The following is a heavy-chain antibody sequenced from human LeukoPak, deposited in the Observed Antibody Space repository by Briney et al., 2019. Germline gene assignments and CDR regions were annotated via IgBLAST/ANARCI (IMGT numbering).Heavy chain of an antibody. CDR2: MNPNSGNT. CDR1: AYTFTSYD. J-gene: IGHJ4*02. V-gene: IGHV1-8*03. Sequence: ASVKVSCKASAYTFTSYDINWVRQATGQGLEWMGWMNPNSGNTGYAQKFQGRVTITRNTSISTAYMELSSLRSEDTAVYYCARAHRRIAVAGYYFDYWGQGTLVTVSS. CDR3: ARAHRRIAVAGYYFDY. D-gene: IGHD6-19*01.